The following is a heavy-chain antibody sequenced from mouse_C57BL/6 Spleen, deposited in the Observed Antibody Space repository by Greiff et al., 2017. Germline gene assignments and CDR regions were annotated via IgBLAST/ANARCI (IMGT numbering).Heavy chain of an antibody. J-gene: IGHJ3*01. D-gene: IGHD2-2*01. CDR1: GFTFSSYG. CDR2: ISSGGSYT. Sequence: DVHLVESGGDLVKPGGSLKLSCAASGFTFSSYGMSWVRQTPDKRLEWVATISSGGSYTYYPDSVKGRFTISRDNAKNTLYLQMSSLKSEDTAMYYCARRALSTMVTTSFAYWGQGTLVTVSA. V-gene: IGHV5-6*01. CDR3: ARRALSTMVTTSFAY.